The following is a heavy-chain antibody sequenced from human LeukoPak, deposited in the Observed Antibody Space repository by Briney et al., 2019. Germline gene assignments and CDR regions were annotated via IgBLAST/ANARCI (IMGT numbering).Heavy chain of an antibody. J-gene: IGHJ4*02. V-gene: IGHV4-31*03. CDR1: GGSISSGGYY. CDR3: ARVESSTTGYYFDY. D-gene: IGHD4-17*01. CDR2: IYYSGST. Sequence: TPSQTLSLTCTVSGGSISSGGYYWSWIRQHPGKGLEWIGYIYYSGSTYYNPSLKSRVTISVDTSKNQFSLKLSSVTAADTAVYYCARVESSTTGYYFDYWGQGTLVTVSS.